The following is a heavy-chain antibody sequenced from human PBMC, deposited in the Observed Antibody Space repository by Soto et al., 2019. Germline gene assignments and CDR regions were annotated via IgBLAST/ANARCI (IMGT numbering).Heavy chain of an antibody. Sequence: SETLSLTCAVYGGSFSGYYWSWIRQPPGKGLEWIGEINHSGSTNYNPSLKSRVTISVDTSKNQVSLKLSSVTAADTAVYYCARAGAGVGSWLVTYDYYGMDVWGQGTTVTVSS. V-gene: IGHV4-34*01. D-gene: IGHD6-13*01. CDR3: ARAGAGVGSWLVTYDYYGMDV. CDR2: INHSGST. CDR1: GGSFSGYY. J-gene: IGHJ6*02.